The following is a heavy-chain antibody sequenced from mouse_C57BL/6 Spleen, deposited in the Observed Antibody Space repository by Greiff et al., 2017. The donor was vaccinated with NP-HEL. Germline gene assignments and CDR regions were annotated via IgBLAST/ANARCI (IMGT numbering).Heavy chain of an antibody. J-gene: IGHJ1*03. CDR1: GYTFTDYN. Sequence: EVKLQQSGPELVKPGASVKMSCKASGYTFTDYNMHWVKQSHGKSLEWIGYINPNNGGTSYNQKFKGKATLTVNKSSSTAYMELRSLTSEDSAVYYCARDYYSLYWYFDVWGTGTTVTVSS. CDR3: ARDYYSLYWYFDV. D-gene: IGHD1-1*01. V-gene: IGHV1-22*01. CDR2: INPNNGGT.